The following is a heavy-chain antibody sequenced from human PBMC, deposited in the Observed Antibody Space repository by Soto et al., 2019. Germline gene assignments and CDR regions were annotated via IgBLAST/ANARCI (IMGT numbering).Heavy chain of an antibody. D-gene: IGHD3-3*01. CDR3: ARGFYDFWSGYREYYFDY. J-gene: IGHJ4*02. V-gene: IGHV3-23*01. Sequence: GGSLRLSCAASGFTFSSYAMSWVRQAPGKGLEWVSAISGSGGSTYYADSVKGRFTISRDNAKNSLYLQMNSLRAEDTAVYYCARGFYDFWSGYREYYFDYWGQGTLVTVSS. CDR1: GFTFSSYA. CDR2: ISGSGGST.